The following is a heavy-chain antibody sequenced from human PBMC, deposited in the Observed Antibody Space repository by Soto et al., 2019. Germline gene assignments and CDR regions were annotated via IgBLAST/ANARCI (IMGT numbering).Heavy chain of an antibody. Sequence: ESGGGVVQPGRSLRLSCAASGFTFSSYGMHWVRQAPGKGLEWVAVIWYDGTNKYYADSMKGRFTISRDNSKNTLYLQMNSLRAEDTAVYYCARDRGAVAGTRYYYGMDVWGQGTTVTVSS. CDR2: IWYDGTNK. CDR1: GFTFSSYG. V-gene: IGHV3-33*01. CDR3: ARDRGAVAGTRYYYGMDV. J-gene: IGHJ6*02. D-gene: IGHD6-13*01.